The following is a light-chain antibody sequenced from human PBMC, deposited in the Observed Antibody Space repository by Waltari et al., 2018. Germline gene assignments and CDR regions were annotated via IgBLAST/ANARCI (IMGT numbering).Light chain of an antibody. Sequence: EIVLTQSPATLSLSPGERATLSCRASQTVDSYLIRYQQRPGQAPRLLIYDTSDRATGIPARFSGSRSGTDYTLTISSLEPEDFAVYYCQQRRSWPLTFGGGTKVEIK. V-gene: IGKV3-11*01. CDR2: DTS. J-gene: IGKJ4*01. CDR1: QTVDSY. CDR3: QQRRSWPLT.